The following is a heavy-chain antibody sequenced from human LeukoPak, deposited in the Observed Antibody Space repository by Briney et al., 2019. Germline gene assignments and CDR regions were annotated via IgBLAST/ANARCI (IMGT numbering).Heavy chain of an antibody. J-gene: IGHJ5*02. Sequence: SETLSLTCTVSGGSIRRYYWSWIRQPAGKGLEGIGCIYTSGRTNYNPSLKSRVTMTVDTSKNQFSLKLRSVTAADTAVYYCARYESGWFDPWGQGTLVTVYS. CDR2: IYTSGRT. V-gene: IGHV4-4*07. D-gene: IGHD3-22*01. CDR3: ARYESGWFDP. CDR1: GGSIRRYY.